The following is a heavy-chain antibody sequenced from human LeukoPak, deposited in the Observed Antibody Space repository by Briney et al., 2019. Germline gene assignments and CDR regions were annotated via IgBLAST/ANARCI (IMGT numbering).Heavy chain of an antibody. CDR3: ARERVAGTWENWFDP. V-gene: IGHV4-39*07. D-gene: IGHD6-19*01. J-gene: IGHJ5*02. CDR1: SGSISTSNYY. Sequence: SETLSLTCTVSSGSISTSNYYWGWVRQPPGKGLEWIGSIYYSGSTYYNPSLKSRVTISVDTSKNQFSLKLSSVTAADTAVYYCARERVAGTWENWFDPWGQGTLVTVSS. CDR2: IYYSGST.